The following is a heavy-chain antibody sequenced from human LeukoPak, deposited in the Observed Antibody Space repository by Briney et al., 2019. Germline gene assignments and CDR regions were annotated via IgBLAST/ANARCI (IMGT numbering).Heavy chain of an antibody. D-gene: IGHD3-22*01. CDR1: GYTFTSYY. J-gene: IGHJ6*03. V-gene: IGHV1-8*02. Sequence: ASVKVSCKASGYTFTSYYMHWVRQATGQGLEWMGWMNPNSGNTGYAQKFQGRVTTTRNTSISTAYMELSSLRSEDTAVYYCARRSVSYYYDSSGYRRIYYMDVWGKGTTVTISS. CDR2: MNPNSGNT. CDR3: ARRSVSYYYDSSGYRRIYYMDV.